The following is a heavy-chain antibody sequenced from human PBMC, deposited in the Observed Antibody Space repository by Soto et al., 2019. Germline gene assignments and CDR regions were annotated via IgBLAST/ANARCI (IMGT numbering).Heavy chain of an antibody. Sequence: EVQLVESGGDLVQPGGSLRLSCAASGFTFTTYSMNWVRQAPGKGLEWLSYISTSGSTLNYADSVKGRFTISRDNAKNSLYLQMNSLRAEDTAMYFCARMHTIWGQGTLVTVSS. J-gene: IGHJ4*02. D-gene: IGHD1-1*01. CDR3: ARMHTI. CDR1: GFTFTTYS. V-gene: IGHV3-48*01. CDR2: ISTSGSTL.